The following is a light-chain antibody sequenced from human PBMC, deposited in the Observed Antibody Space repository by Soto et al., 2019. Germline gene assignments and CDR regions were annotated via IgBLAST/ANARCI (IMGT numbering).Light chain of an antibody. CDR3: SSYADNNGLV. CDR2: EAN. V-gene: IGLV2-8*01. CDR1: SSDVGRSNY. Sequence: QSVLTQPPSASGSPGQSVTISCTGTSSDVGRSNYVSWYQHHPGKAPKLMIHEANKRPSGVPDRFSGSKSGNTASLTVSGLQAEDEADYYCSSYADNNGLVFSGGTKVTVL. J-gene: IGLJ2*01.